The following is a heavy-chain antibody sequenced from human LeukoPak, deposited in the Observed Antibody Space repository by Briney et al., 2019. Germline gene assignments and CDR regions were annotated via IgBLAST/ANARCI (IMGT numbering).Heavy chain of an antibody. V-gene: IGHV1-18*01. CDR2: ISAYNGNT. CDR3: ARVWAAAGNGAFDI. D-gene: IGHD6-13*01. J-gene: IGHJ3*02. CDR1: GGTFSSYA. Sequence: ASVKVSCKASGGTFSSYAISWVRQAPGQGLEWMGWISAYNGNTNYAQKLQGRVTMTTDTSTSTAYMELRSLRSDDTAVYYCARVWAAAGNGAFDIWGQGTMVTVSS.